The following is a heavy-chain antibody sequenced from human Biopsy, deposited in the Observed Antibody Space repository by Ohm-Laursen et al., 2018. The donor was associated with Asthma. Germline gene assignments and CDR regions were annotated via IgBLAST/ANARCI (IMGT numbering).Heavy chain of an antibody. Sequence: TLSLTCAVSGDSIDSGDYSWTWIRQSRGVGLEWIGYIYRNGDTYYNPTLKNRVTISIDRSKNQFSLRLRSVTAADTAVYYCARGWNCGGDCYSLDSWGQGTLVTVSS. CDR1: GDSIDSGDYS. CDR3: ARGWNCGGDCYSLDS. J-gene: IGHJ4*02. CDR2: IYRNGDT. V-gene: IGHV4-30-2*06. D-gene: IGHD2-21*02.